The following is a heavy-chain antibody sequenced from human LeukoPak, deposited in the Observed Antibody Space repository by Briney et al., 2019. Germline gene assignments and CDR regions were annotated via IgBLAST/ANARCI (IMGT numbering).Heavy chain of an antibody. J-gene: IGHJ4*02. CDR2: IDPSDSYT. V-gene: IGHV5-10-1*01. Sequence: GESLKISCKGSGYSFTSYWIGWVRQMPGKGLEWMGRIDPSDSYTNYSPSFQGHVTISADKSISTAYLQWSSLKASDTAMYYCARSLTGTTISYYFDYWGQGTLVTVSS. D-gene: IGHD1-7*01. CDR3: ARSLTGTTISYYFDY. CDR1: GYSFTSYW.